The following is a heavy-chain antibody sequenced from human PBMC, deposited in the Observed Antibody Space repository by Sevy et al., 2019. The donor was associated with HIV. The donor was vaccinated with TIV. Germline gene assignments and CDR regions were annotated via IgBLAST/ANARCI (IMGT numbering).Heavy chain of an antibody. CDR3: AKGHAFSTYAALEY. CDR2: ISSNSATV. CDR1: AFTFDDYA. Sequence: GGSLRLSCAASAFTFDDYARSWVRQVPGKGLEWVATISSNSATVNYVDSVKGRFTISRDNAKNSLYLQMNSLRPEDTAFYYCAKGHAFSTYAALEYWGQGALVTVSS. D-gene: IGHD2-2*01. J-gene: IGHJ4*02. V-gene: IGHV3-9*01.